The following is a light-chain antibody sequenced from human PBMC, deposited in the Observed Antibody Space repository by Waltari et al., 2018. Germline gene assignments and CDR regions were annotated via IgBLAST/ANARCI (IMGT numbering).Light chain of an antibody. CDR1: SSDVGGYDY. Sequence: QSALTQPRSVSGSPGHSVTISCTGTSSDVGGYDYVSWYQQYPGKAPKRVIYDVSKRPAGVPDRFSGSKSGNTASLTISGLQAEDEADYNCCSYAGRATWAFGGGTKLTVL. V-gene: IGLV2-11*01. CDR3: CSYAGRATWA. CDR2: DVS. J-gene: IGLJ3*02.